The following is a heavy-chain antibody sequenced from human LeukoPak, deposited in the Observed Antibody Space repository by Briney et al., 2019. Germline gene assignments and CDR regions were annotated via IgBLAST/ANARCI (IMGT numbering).Heavy chain of an antibody. Sequence: PGGSLRLSCAASGFTFSSYEMNWVRQAPGKGLKWVSYISSSGSTIYYADSVKGRFTISRDNAKNSLCLQMNSLRAEDTAVYYCAELGITMIGGVWGKGTTVTISS. V-gene: IGHV3-48*03. CDR3: AELGITMIGGV. D-gene: IGHD3-10*02. CDR2: ISSSGSTI. J-gene: IGHJ6*04. CDR1: GFTFSSYE.